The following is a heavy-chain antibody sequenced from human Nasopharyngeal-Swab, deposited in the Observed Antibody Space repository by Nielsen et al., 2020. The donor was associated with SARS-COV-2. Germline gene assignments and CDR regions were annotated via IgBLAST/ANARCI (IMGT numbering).Heavy chain of an antibody. CDR1: GYTFTTYD. D-gene: IGHD2-21*01. Sequence: ASVKVSCKASGYTFTTYDINWVRQATGQGLEWMGWMNPNNGDTSYAQKFQGRVTMTRDTSTSTVYMELSSLRSEDTAVYYCARGGIPPHFRSYFDYWGQGTLVTVSS. CDR2: MNPNNGDT. CDR3: ARGGIPPHFRSYFDY. V-gene: IGHV1-8*01. J-gene: IGHJ4*02.